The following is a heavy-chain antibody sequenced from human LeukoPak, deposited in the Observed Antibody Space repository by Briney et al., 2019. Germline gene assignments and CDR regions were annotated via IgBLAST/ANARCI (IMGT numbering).Heavy chain of an antibody. CDR1: GYTFTSYG. CDR3: ARDAGFYCSSTSCYEIDY. Sequence: ASAKVSCKASGYTFTSYGISWVRQAPGQGLEWMGWISAYNGNTNYAQKLQGRVTMTTDTSTSTAYMELRSLRSDDTAVYYCARDAGFYCSSTSCYEIDYWGQGTLVTVSS. V-gene: IGHV1-18*01. J-gene: IGHJ4*02. CDR2: ISAYNGNT. D-gene: IGHD2-2*01.